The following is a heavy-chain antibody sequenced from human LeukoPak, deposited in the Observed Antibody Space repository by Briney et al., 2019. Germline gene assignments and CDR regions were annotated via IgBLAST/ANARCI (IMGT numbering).Heavy chain of an antibody. CDR2: ISGSGGST. CDR3: AKDRSIVGATSDY. Sequence: PGGSLRLSCAASGFTFSSYAMSWVRQAPGKGLEWVSAISGSGGSTYYADSVKGRFTIFRDNSKNTLYLQMNSPRAEDTAVYYCAKDRSIVGATSDYWGQGTLVTVSS. CDR1: GFTFSSYA. J-gene: IGHJ4*02. V-gene: IGHV3-23*01. D-gene: IGHD1-26*01.